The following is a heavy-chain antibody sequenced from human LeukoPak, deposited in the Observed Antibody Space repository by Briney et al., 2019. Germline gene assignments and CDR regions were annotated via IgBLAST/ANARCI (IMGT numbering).Heavy chain of an antibody. Sequence: SETLSLTCTVSGGSISSYYWSWIRQTPGKGLEWIGYIYYRGSTNYNPSLKSRVTISVDTSKNQFSLKLTSVTAADTAVYYCARGYCSSTSCYYRYYYMDVWGKGTTVTVSS. CDR3: ARGYCSSTSCYYRYYYMDV. D-gene: IGHD2-2*01. CDR1: GGSISSYY. J-gene: IGHJ6*03. CDR2: IYYRGST. V-gene: IGHV4-59*01.